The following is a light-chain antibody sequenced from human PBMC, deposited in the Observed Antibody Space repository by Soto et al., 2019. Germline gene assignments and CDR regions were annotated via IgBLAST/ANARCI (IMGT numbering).Light chain of an antibody. J-gene: IGKJ5*01. CDR1: QSISSN. CDR3: QQYGSSPGIT. Sequence: EIVMTQSPATLSESPGERATLSCRASQSISSNLAWYLQRPGQAPRLLFYGASTRATGIPARFSGSGSGTAFTLTISRLEPEDFAVYYCQQYGSSPGITFGQGTRLEIK. V-gene: IGKV3-15*01. CDR2: GAS.